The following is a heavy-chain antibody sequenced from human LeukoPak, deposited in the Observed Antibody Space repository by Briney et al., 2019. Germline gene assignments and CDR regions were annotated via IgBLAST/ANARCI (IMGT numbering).Heavy chain of an antibody. D-gene: IGHD7-27*01. J-gene: IGHJ4*02. V-gene: IGHV4-59*01. CDR2: IYYSGST. CDR3: ARDQLGWADY. Sequence: SQTLSLTCTVSGGSISSYYWSWVRQPPGKGLEWIGYIYYSGSTNYNPSLKSRVTISVDTSKNHFSLKLSSVTAADTAVYYCARDQLGWADYWGQGTLVTVSS. CDR1: GGSISSYY.